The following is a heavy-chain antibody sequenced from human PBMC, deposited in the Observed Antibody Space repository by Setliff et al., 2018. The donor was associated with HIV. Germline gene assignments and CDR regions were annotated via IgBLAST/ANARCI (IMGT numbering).Heavy chain of an antibody. Sequence: ESGPTLVNPTQTLTLTCTFSAFSLTTRGMSVSWIRQPPGKGLEWIGSIYYSGSTNYNPSLRSRVTISVDTSKNQFSLKLSSVTAADTAVYYCATRYCSSTSCYAYDAFDIWGQGTMVTVSS. CDR1: AFSLTTRGMS. J-gene: IGHJ3*02. CDR2: IYYSGST. D-gene: IGHD2-2*01. CDR3: ATRYCSSTSCYAYDAFDI. V-gene: IGHV4-39*07.